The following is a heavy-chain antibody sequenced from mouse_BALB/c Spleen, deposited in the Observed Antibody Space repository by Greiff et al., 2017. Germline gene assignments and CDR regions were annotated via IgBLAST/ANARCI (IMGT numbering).Heavy chain of an antibody. Sequence: VKLVESGPGLVAPSQSLSITCTVSGFSLTDYGVSWIRQPPGKGLEWLGVIWGGGSTYYNSALKSRLSISKDNSKSQVFLKMNSLQTDDTAMYYCAKHAYYYGSREFAYWGQGTLVTVSA. V-gene: IGHV2-6-5*01. CDR1: GFSLTDYG. J-gene: IGHJ3*01. CDR3: AKHAYYYGSREFAY. CDR2: IWGGGST. D-gene: IGHD1-1*01.